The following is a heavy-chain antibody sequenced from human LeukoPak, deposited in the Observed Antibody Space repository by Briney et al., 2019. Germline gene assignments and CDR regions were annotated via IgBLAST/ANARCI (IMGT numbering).Heavy chain of an antibody. D-gene: IGHD3/OR15-3a*01. V-gene: IGHV3-30-3*01. CDR2: ISYDGSNK. J-gene: IGHJ6*02. CDR3: ARDQFLDWVRNYYYYGMDV. Sequence: PGRSLRLSCAASGFTFSSYAMHWVRQAPGKGLEWVAVISYDGSNKYYADSVKGRFTISRDNSKNTLYPQMNSLRAEDTAVYYCARDQFLDWVRNYYYYGMDVWGQGTTVTVSS. CDR1: GFTFSSYA.